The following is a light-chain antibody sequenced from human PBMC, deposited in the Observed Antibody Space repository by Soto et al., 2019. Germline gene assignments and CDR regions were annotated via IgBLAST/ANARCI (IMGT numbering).Light chain of an antibody. V-gene: IGKV1-9*01. CDR1: QGVSSY. CDR2: AAS. CDR3: QHFNSYPLT. J-gene: IGKJ4*01. Sequence: DIPLTQSPSFLSASVGDRVTITCRASQGVSSYLAWYQQKPGKAPNLLIYAASTLQSGVTSRFSGSGSGTEFTLTISSLHTEDFATYYCQHFNSYPLTFGGGTKVEIK.